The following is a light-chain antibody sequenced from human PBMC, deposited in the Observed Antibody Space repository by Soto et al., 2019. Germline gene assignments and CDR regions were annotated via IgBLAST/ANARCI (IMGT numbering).Light chain of an antibody. V-gene: IGLV2-14*01. J-gene: IGLJ2*01. CDR1: SSDVGGYKY. CDR2: EVT. CDR3: CSHTSSSTLVV. Sequence: QSALTQPASVSGSPGQSITISCTGTSSDVGGYKYVSWYQQHPGKAPKPMIYEVTNRPSGVSNRFSGSTPGNTASLTISGRPVQDEADYYFCSHTSSSTLVVFGGGTKLTVL.